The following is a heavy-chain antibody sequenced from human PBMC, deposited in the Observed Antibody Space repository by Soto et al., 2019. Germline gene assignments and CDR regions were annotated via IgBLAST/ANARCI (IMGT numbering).Heavy chain of an antibody. CDR2: ISYDGSNK. Sequence: GSLRLSCVASGFTFRSYGMHWVRQAPGKGLEWVAVISYDGSNKFYADSVKVRFTISRDNSKNTLYLQMNSLRAEDTAVYYCARTTIEMTTSLAFDYWGQGTLVTVSS. J-gene: IGHJ4*02. CDR3: ARTTIEMTTSLAFDY. D-gene: IGHD4-17*01. V-gene: IGHV3-30*03. CDR1: GFTFRSYG.